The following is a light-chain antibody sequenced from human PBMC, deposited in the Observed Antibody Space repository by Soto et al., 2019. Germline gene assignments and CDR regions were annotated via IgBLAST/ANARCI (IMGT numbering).Light chain of an antibody. Sequence: DIVMTQSPDSLAVSLGERATINCKSCQSVLYSSNNKNYLAWYQQKPGQPPKLLIYWASTRESGVPDRFSGSGSGTDFTLTISSLQAEDVAVYYCQQYYSTPYTFGQGTKLAIK. CDR2: WAS. J-gene: IGKJ2*01. CDR1: QSVLYSSNNKNY. V-gene: IGKV4-1*01. CDR3: QQYYSTPYT.